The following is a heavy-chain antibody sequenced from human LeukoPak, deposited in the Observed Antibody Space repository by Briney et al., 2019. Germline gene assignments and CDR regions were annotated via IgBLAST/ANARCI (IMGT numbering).Heavy chain of an antibody. J-gene: IGHJ3*01. V-gene: IGHV3-74*03. CDR1: GFIFSEYW. Sequence: PGGSLRLSCAASGFIFSEYWMNWVRQAPGKGLVWVSRINGDGSSTTYADSVKGRFTISRDNAKNTLYLQMNSLRAEDTAVYYCARDCRGFLEWSLRDDAFDVWGQGTMVTVSS. D-gene: IGHD3-3*01. CDR2: INGDGSST. CDR3: ARDCRGFLEWSLRDDAFDV.